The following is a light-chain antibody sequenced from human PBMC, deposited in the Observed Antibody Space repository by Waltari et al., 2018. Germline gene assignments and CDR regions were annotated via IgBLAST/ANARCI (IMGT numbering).Light chain of an antibody. CDR3: QIWDTTTDSVV. CDR2: DDN. CDR1: NIGSKS. J-gene: IGLJ2*01. V-gene: IGLV3-21*02. Sequence: SYVLNQPPSVSVAPGQTAKITCGGNNIGSKSVHWYQQKPGQAPVLVVYDDNDRPSGIPERFSGSNSGNTATLTISRVEAGDEADYYCQIWDTTTDSVVFGGGTKVTAL.